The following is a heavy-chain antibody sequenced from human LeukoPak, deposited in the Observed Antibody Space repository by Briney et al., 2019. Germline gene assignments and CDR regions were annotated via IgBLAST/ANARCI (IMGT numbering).Heavy chain of an antibody. Sequence: PGRSLRLSCAASGFTVSSDYMSWVRQAPGKGLEWVSVIYSGGSTYYADSVKGRFTISRDNSKNTLYLQMNSLRAEDTAVYYCARDSSSWVLNWGQGTLVTVSS. V-gene: IGHV3-53*01. CDR2: IYSGGST. CDR3: ARDSSSWVLN. CDR1: GFTVSSDY. J-gene: IGHJ4*02. D-gene: IGHD6-13*01.